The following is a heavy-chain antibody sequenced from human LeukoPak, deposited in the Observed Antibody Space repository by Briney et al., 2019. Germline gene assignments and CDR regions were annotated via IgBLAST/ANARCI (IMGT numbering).Heavy chain of an antibody. CDR2: ISYDGTNK. CDR3: ARSNYYDSRSWGFDI. Sequence: GGSLRLSCAASGFTYSSYAMHWVRQAPGKGLEWVTIISYDGTNKYYADSVKGRFTISRDNSKNTLFLQMNSLRAEDTAVYYCARSNYYDSRSWGFDIWGQGTMVTVSS. D-gene: IGHD3-22*01. V-gene: IGHV3-30*04. J-gene: IGHJ3*02. CDR1: GFTYSSYA.